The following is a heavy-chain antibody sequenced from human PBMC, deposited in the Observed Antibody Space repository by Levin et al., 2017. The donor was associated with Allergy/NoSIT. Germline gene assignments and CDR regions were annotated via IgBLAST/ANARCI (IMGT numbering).Heavy chain of an antibody. CDR2: INPNSGST. V-gene: IGHV1-2*02. CDR1: GYTFTGYS. D-gene: IGHD1-20*01. CDR3: ARDYHWNRAAGMDV. J-gene: IGHJ6*02. Sequence: ASVKVSCKASGYTFTGYSMHWVRQAPGQGLEWLGWINPNSGSTNYAQKFQGRVTMIRDTSISTAFMELSRLRSDDTAVYYCARDYHWNRAAGMDVWGQGTTVTVSS.